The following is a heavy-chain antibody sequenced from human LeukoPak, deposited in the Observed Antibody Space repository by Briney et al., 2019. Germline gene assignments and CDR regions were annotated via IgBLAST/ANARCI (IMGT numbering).Heavy chain of an antibody. J-gene: IGHJ4*02. CDR1: GGSISSGSYY. V-gene: IGHV4-61*02. D-gene: IGHD3-10*01. Sequence: SETLSLTCTVSGGSISSGSYYWSWIRQPAGKGLEWIGRIYTSGGTNYNPSLKSRVTISVDTSKNQFSLKLSSVTAADTAVYYCARYRGHYYGSVPYYFDYWGQGTLVTVSS. CDR3: ARYRGHYYGSVPYYFDY. CDR2: IYTSGGT.